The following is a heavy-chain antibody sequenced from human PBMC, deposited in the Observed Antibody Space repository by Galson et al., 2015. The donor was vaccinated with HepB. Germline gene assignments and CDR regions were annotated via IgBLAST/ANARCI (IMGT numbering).Heavy chain of an antibody. CDR2: IKRDGSEK. J-gene: IGHJ4*02. CDR1: GFTLSNYW. Sequence: SLRLSCAASGFTLSNYWMSWVRQTPGKGLEWVANIKRDGSEKYYLDSVRGRFTISRDNAKNSLYLQMNSLRVEDTAGYYCARSPEDYWGLGTLVTVSS. V-gene: IGHV3-7*03. D-gene: IGHD1-14*01. CDR3: ARSPEDY.